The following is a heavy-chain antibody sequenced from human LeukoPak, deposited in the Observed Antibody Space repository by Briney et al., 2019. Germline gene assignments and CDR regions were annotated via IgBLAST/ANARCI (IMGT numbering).Heavy chain of an antibody. CDR1: GYSFTGYF. V-gene: IGHV1-2*02. CDR3: ARRYSPTGPFDY. J-gene: IGHJ4*02. Sequence: ASVTVSCKASGYSFTGYFIYWVRQAPGQGLEWMGWINPNGGGTSCAQKFQGRVTMTRDTSISTAYMELSRLGSDDTAVHYCARRYSPTGPFDYWGQGTLVTVSS. D-gene: IGHD1-14*01. CDR2: INPNGGGT.